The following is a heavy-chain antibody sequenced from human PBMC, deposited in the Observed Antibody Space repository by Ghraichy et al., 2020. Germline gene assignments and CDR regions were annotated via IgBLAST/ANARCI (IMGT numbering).Heavy chain of an antibody. D-gene: IGHD4-17*01. CDR3: AYYGDPGGRGLYYFDY. V-gene: IGHV1-69*02. Sequence: SVKVSCKASGGTFSSYTISWVRQAPGQGLEWMGRIIPILGIANYAQKFQGRVTITADKSTSTAYMELSSLRSEDTAVYYCAYYGDPGGRGLYYFDYWGQGTLVTVSS. CDR2: IIPILGIA. J-gene: IGHJ4*02. CDR1: GGTFSSYT.